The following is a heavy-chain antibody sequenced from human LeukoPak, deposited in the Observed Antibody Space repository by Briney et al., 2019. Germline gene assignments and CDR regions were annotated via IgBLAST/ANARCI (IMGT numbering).Heavy chain of an antibody. D-gene: IGHD1-26*01. CDR3: AKGRGWEASYYYYMDV. CDR1: GFTFSSYA. V-gene: IGHV3-23*01. J-gene: IGHJ6*03. CDR2: ISGSGGST. Sequence: GGSLRLSCTASGFTFSSYAMSWVRQAPGKGLEWVSAISGSGGSTYYADSVKGRFTISRDNSKNTLYLQMNSLRAEDTAVYYCAKGRGWEASYYYYMDVWGEGTTVTISS.